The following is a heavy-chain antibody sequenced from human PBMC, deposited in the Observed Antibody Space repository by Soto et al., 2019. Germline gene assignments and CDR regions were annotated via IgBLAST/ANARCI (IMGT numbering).Heavy chain of an antibody. CDR2: IYYSGST. D-gene: IGHD6-13*01. CDR3: ARSAAAEGHWFDP. J-gene: IGHJ5*02. V-gene: IGHV4-31*03. CDR1: GGSISSGGYY. Sequence: SETLSLTCTFSGGSISSGGYYWSWIRQHPGKGLEWIGYIYYSGSTYYNPSLKSRVTIPVDTSKNQFSLKLSSVTAADTAVYYCARSAAAEGHWFDPWGQGTLVTVSS.